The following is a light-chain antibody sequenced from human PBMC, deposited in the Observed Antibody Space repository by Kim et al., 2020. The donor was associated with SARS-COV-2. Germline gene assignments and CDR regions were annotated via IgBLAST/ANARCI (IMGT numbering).Light chain of an antibody. CDR3: NSRDSSGNPWV. CDR2: GKN. CDR1: SNRNDY. Sequence: ASGGTVRMTFHGTSNRNDYASGYQQKPGLAPVLVLYGKNNRPSVIPDRFSGSSSGNTASLTITGAQAEDEAAYYCNSRDSSGNPWVFGGGTQLTVL. J-gene: IGLJ3*02. V-gene: IGLV3-19*01.